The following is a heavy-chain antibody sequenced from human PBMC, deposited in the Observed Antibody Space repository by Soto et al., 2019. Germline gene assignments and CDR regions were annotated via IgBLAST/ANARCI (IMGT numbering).Heavy chain of an antibody. CDR3: ARVSGSYYYGMDV. CDR2: IYHSGST. J-gene: IGHJ6*02. D-gene: IGHD1-26*01. Sequence: QVQLQESGPGLVKPSGNLSITCAVSGGSISSSNWWSWVRQLPGKGLEWIGEIYHSGSTNYNPSLQSRITISVDKSKNQFSLKLSSVTAADTAVYYCARVSGSYYYGMDVWGQGTTVTVSS. V-gene: IGHV4-4*02. CDR1: GGSISSSNW.